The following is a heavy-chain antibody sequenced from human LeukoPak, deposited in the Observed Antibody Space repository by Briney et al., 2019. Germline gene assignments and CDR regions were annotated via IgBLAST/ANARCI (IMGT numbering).Heavy chain of an antibody. CDR1: GFTFSSYG. V-gene: IGHV3-30*03. CDR3: ARVALHK. Sequence: GRSLRLSCAASGFTFSSYGMHWVRQAPGKGLEWVAVISYDGSNKYYADSVKGRFTISRDNSKNTLYLQMNSLRDEDTAVYYCARVALHKWGQGTLVTVSS. J-gene: IGHJ4*02. CDR2: ISYDGSNK.